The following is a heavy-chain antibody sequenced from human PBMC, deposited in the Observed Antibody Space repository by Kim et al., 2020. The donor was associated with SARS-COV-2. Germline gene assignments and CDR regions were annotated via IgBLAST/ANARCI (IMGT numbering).Heavy chain of an antibody. CDR1: GYTFTGYY. V-gene: IGHV1-2*02. Sequence: ASVKVSCKASGYTFTGYYMHWVRQAPGQGLEWMGWINPNSGGTNYAQKFQGRVTMTRDTSISTAYMELSRLRSDDTAVYYCARMAPDFDWLLYEAAFDYWGQGTLVTVSS. CDR2: INPNSGGT. D-gene: IGHD3-9*01. CDR3: ARMAPDFDWLLYEAAFDY. J-gene: IGHJ4*02.